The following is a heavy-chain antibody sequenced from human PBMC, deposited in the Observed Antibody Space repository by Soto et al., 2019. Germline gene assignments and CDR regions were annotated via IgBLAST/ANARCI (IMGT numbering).Heavy chain of an antibody. J-gene: IGHJ4*02. Sequence: GGSLRLSCAASGFTFSSYAMSWVRQAPGKGLEWVSAISGSGGSTYYADSVNGRFTISRDNSKNTLYLQMNSLRAEDTAVYYCAKGRSYDFWSGYSSRPYWGQGTLVTVSS. CDR3: AKGRSYDFWSGYSSRPY. V-gene: IGHV3-23*01. CDR2: ISGSGGST. D-gene: IGHD3-3*01. CDR1: GFTFSSYA.